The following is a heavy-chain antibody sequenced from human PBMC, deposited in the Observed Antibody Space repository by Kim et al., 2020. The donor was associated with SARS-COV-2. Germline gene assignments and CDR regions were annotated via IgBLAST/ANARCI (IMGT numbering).Heavy chain of an antibody. Sequence: TYSNSSLKSRVTISVDTSKNQFSRRLASVTAADTAVYYCARGAVSSAGGDFWGQGTLVTVSS. V-gene: IGHV4-31*02. J-gene: IGHJ4*02. D-gene: IGHD3-16*01. CDR3: ARGAVSSAGGDF. CDR2: T.